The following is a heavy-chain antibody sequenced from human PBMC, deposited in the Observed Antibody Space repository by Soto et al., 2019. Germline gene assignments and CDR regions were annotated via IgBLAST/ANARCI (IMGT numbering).Heavy chain of an antibody. Sequence: GGSLRLSCAASGFTFSSYAVRWVGQAPGKGLGWASVCGGSGGRTDYADSVKGRFAISRDKSKNTLYLQMNSLRAADTAVYYCAIDYRLDYWGQGTLVTVSS. V-gene: IGHV3-23*01. J-gene: IGHJ4*02. CDR2: CGGSGGRT. CDR3: AIDYRLDY. D-gene: IGHD4-4*01. CDR1: GFTFSSYA.